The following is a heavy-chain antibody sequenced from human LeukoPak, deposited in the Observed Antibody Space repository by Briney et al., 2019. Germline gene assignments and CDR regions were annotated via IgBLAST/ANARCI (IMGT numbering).Heavy chain of an antibody. J-gene: IGHJ6*03. Sequence: PAASVKVSCTASGGTFSSYAISWVRQAPGQGLEWMGGIIPIFGTANYAQKFQGRVTITTDESTSTAYMELSSLRSEDTAVYYCARAGPAAVYYYMDVWGEGTTVTVSS. CDR1: GGTFSSYA. CDR3: ARAGPAAVYYYMDV. CDR2: IIPIFGTA. V-gene: IGHV1-69*05. D-gene: IGHD2-2*01.